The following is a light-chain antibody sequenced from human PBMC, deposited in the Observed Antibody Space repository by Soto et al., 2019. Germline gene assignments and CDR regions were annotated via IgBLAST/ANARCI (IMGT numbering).Light chain of an antibody. CDR1: QSVSTNY. Sequence: IVLTQSPATLSLSPGERATLYCGANQSVSTNYVAWYQQKPGLAPRLLIYDASRRATGISDRFSGSGSGTDFTLTISRLEPEDFAVYYCQQYGSSPSFGGGTKVEIK. CDR3: QQYGSSPS. J-gene: IGKJ4*01. V-gene: IGKV3D-20*01. CDR2: DAS.